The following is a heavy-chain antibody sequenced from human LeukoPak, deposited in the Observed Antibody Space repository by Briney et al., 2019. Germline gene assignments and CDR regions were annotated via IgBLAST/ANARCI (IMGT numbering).Heavy chain of an antibody. CDR2: IYYSGST. Sequence: SETLSLTCTVSGGSISSYYWSWIRQPPGKGLEWIGYIYYSGSTNYNPSLKSRVTISVDTSKNQFSLKLSSVTAADTAVYYCARDIRGIAAVGTGDYWGQGTLVTVSS. CDR3: ARDIRGIAAVGTGDY. D-gene: IGHD6-13*01. CDR1: GGSISSYY. J-gene: IGHJ4*02. V-gene: IGHV4-59*12.